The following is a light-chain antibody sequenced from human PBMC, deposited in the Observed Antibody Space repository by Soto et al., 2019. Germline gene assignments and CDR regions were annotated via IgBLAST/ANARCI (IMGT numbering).Light chain of an antibody. J-gene: IGLJ2*01. CDR1: SSDVGGYNY. CDR2: ELS. V-gene: IGLV2-8*01. CDR3: SPYAGSNNLV. Sequence: QSALTQPPSASGSPGQSVTISCTGTSSDVGGYNYVSWYQQRPGKAPKLMIYELSKRPSGVPDRFSGSKSGNTASLTVSGLQAEDEADYYCSPYAGSNNLVFGGGTKLTVL.